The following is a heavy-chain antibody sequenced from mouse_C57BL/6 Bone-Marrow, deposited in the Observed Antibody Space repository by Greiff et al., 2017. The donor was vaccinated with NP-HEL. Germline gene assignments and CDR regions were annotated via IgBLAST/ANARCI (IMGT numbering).Heavy chain of an antibody. Sequence: VQLKESGPELVKPGASVKISCKASGYSFTDYNMNWVKQSNGKSLEWIGVINPNYGTTSYNQKFKGKATLTVDQSSSTAYMQLNSLTSEDSAVYYCAIYYYGSSYFDYWGQGTTLTVSS. D-gene: IGHD1-1*01. V-gene: IGHV1-39*01. CDR2: INPNYGTT. J-gene: IGHJ2*01. CDR3: AIYYYGSSYFDY. CDR1: GYSFTDYN.